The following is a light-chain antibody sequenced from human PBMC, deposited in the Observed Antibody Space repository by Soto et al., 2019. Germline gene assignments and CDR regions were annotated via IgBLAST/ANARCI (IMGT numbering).Light chain of an antibody. V-gene: IGKV3-20*01. CDR2: QNS. CDR1: QYINTR. J-gene: IGKJ4*01. Sequence: DIVLTQSPAHLSSFRGHSVTLSCRASQYINTRLAGYQHRTGQAPRIPIYQNSIRAAGIPERLSGSGSGTDLNLTISRLEPEDFAVYYCQKYGSSPLTCGRGTKVDIK. CDR3: QKYGSSPLT.